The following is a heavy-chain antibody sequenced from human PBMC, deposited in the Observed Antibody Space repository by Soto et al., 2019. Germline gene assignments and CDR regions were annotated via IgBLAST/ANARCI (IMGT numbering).Heavy chain of an antibody. D-gene: IGHD4-17*01. V-gene: IGHV2-5*02. CDR2: IYWDDDK. J-gene: IGHJ4*02. CDR3: ARADYGDIVFEY. CDR1: GFSFITTGVG. Sequence: QITLKESGPTLVKPTQTLTLTCTFSGFSFITTGVGVGWVRQSPGKALEWLALIYWDDDKRYSPSLKSRLNITKDTSKNQVVLSMTNMDPVDTATYYCARADYGDIVFEYWGQGTLVTVSS.